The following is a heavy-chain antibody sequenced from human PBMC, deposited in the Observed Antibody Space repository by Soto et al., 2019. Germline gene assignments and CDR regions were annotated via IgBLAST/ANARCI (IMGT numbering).Heavy chain of an antibody. D-gene: IGHD1-1*01. CDR2: IMPVFRRP. Sequence: QVQLVQSGAEVKKPGSSVKVSCKASGGTFRTSAISWVRQAPGQGLEWVGGIMPVFRRPKYAQNFQDRVTITADXSXXXAXXELNSLRSADTAVYYCARDKDRLQLGGNYYFILDVWGQGTAVTVSS. J-gene: IGHJ6*02. CDR1: GGTFRTSA. V-gene: IGHV1-69*12. CDR3: ARDKDRLQLGGNYYFILDV.